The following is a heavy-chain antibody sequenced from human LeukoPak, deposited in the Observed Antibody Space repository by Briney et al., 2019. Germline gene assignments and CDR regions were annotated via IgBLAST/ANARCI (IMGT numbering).Heavy chain of an antibody. D-gene: IGHD3-22*01. CDR1: GYTFTSYD. J-gene: IGHJ3*02. V-gene: IGHV1-2*02. CDR2: INPNSGGT. CDR3: ARDYYDSSGNGAYDI. Sequence: GASVKVSCKASGYTFTSYDISWVRQAPGQGLEWMGWINPNSGGTNYAQKFQGRVTMTRDTSITTVYMELSRLRSDDTAVYYCARDYYDSSGNGAYDIWGQGTMVTVSS.